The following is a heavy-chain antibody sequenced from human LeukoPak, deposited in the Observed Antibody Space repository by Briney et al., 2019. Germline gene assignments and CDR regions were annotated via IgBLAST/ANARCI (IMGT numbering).Heavy chain of an antibody. D-gene: IGHD3-22*01. V-gene: IGHV4-61*01. CDR3: ARDNQWLNAFDI. Sequence: PSQTLSLTCTVSGGSISSGSYYWSWIRQPPGKGLEWIGYSYYIESTNYNPSLKSRVTISVDTSRNRFSLKLSSVTAADTAMYYCARDNQWLNAFDIWGQGTMVTVSS. CDR1: GGSISSGSYY. J-gene: IGHJ3*02. CDR2: SYYIEST.